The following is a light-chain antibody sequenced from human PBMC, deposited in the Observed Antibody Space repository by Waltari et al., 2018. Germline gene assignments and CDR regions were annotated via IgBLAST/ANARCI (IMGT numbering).Light chain of an antibody. CDR1: QDLSHF. V-gene: IGKV1-33*01. J-gene: IGKJ4*01. Sequence: DTQMTQSPSSLSASVGDRVTITCQASQDLSHFLNWYQQKPGTAPKLLITDASTLQTGVPSRFSGNRSGTQFAFTVNGLQSEDVATYFCQQYDNLPLTFGGGSKV. CDR3: QQYDNLPLT. CDR2: DAS.